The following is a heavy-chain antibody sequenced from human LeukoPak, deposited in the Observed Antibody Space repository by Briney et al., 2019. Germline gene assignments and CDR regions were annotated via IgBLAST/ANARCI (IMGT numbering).Heavy chain of an antibody. V-gene: IGHV3-30*18. Sequence: GGSLRLSCAASGFTFSSYGMHWVRQAPGRGLEWVAVISYDGSNKYYADSVKGRFTISRDNSKNTLYLQMNSLRAEDTAVYYCAKENKGSWQLVRYFDYWGQGTLVTVSS. CDR3: AKENKGSWQLVRYFDY. CDR1: GFTFSSYG. J-gene: IGHJ4*02. D-gene: IGHD6-13*01. CDR2: ISYDGSNK.